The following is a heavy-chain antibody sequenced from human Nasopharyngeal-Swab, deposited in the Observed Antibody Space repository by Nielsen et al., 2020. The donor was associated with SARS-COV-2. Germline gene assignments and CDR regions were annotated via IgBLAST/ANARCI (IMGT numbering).Heavy chain of an antibody. CDR3: ARGPGDGMNV. Sequence: WIRQPPGKGLKWVAVISYDGSNKYYADSVKGRFTISRDNSKNTLYLQMNSLRAEDTAVYYCARGPGDGMNVWGQGTTVTVSS. J-gene: IGHJ6*02. V-gene: IGHV3-30-3*01. CDR2: ISYDGSNK. D-gene: IGHD3-10*01.